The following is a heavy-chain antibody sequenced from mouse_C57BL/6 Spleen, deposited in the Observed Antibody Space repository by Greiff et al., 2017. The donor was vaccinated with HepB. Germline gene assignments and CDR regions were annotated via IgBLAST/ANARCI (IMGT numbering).Heavy chain of an antibody. CDR1: GFTFSSYT. D-gene: IGHD1-1*01. CDR2: ISGGGGNT. Sequence: EVKLVESGGGLVKPGGSLKLSCAASGFTFSSYTMSWVRQTPEKRLEWVATISGGGGNTYYPDSVKGRFTISRDNAKNTLYLQMSSLRSEDTALYYCARKYYGSSPYYFDYWGQGTTLTVSS. V-gene: IGHV5-9*01. J-gene: IGHJ2*01. CDR3: ARKYYGSSPYYFDY.